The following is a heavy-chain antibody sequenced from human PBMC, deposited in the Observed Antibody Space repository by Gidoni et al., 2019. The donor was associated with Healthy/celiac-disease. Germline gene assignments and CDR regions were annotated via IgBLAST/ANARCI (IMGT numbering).Heavy chain of an antibody. V-gene: IGHV4-59*01. CDR3: ARVQTYDFWSGYYSYYYYGMDV. CDR1: GGSISSYY. CDR2: IYYSGST. J-gene: IGHJ6*02. Sequence: QVHLQESGPGLVKPSETLSLTCTVSGGSISSYYWSWIRQPPGKGLEWIGYIYYSGSTNYNPSLKSRVTISVDTSKNQFSLKLSSVTAADTAVYYCARVQTYDFWSGYYSYYYYGMDVWGQGTTVTVSS. D-gene: IGHD3-3*01.